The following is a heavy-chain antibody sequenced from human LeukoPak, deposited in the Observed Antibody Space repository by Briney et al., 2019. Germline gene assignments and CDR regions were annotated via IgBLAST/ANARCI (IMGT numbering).Heavy chain of an antibody. D-gene: IGHD3-22*01. J-gene: IGHJ4*02. CDR1: GYVFINYY. CDR2: INPKSGAT. CDR3: ARDRTYYYDSSGSGFDY. Sequence: ASVKVSCKTSGYVFINYYIHWVRLAPGQGLQWMGWINPKSGATNYAQKFQGRVTMTRDTSISTAYMELSRLRSDDTAVYYCARDRTYYYDSSGSGFDYWGQGTLVTVSS. V-gene: IGHV1-2*02.